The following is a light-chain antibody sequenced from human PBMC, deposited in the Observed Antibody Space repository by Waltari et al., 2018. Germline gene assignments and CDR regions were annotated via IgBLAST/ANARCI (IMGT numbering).Light chain of an antibody. V-gene: IGKV3-20*01. CDR2: DAS. CDR1: ESIGRT. J-gene: IGKJ1*01. Sequence: EIVLTQSPGTLSLSPGVRATPPCRASESIGRTLAWYQQKPGQPPRLLVYDASSRATGIPGRFSGSGSGTDFSLTISRLEPEDFAVYYCQKYGTRPATFGQGTKVEIK. CDR3: QKYGTRPAT.